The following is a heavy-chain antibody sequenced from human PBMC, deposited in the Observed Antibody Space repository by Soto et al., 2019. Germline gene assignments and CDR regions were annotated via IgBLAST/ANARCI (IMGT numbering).Heavy chain of an antibody. J-gene: IGHJ3*02. CDR3: AKDRARDGHNSFAFDI. CDR1: GFTFNSYA. CDR2: ISGMGGST. V-gene: IGHV3-23*01. Sequence: GGSLRLSCAASGFTFNSYAMSWVRQAPGKGLEWVSPISGMGGSTYYADSVKGRFTISRDNSKNTLYLQMNSLRAEDTAVYYCAKDRARDGHNSFAFDIWGQGTMVTVSS. D-gene: IGHD3-10*01.